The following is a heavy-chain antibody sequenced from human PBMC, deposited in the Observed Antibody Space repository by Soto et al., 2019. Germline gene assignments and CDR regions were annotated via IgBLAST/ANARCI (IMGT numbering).Heavy chain of an antibody. D-gene: IGHD3-22*01. V-gene: IGHV4-30-4*01. CDR3: VSSKMYYYDSSGSEHYYYGMDV. CDR1: GASITSGNYY. CDR2: IYYSANA. Sequence: QVQLQESGPGLVKPSQTLSLTCTVSGASITSGNYYWIWIRQPPGKGLEWIGYIYYSANAYQNPSLKSRVTISRDTSKNQLSLKLSSVTAADTAVYYCVSSKMYYYDSSGSEHYYYGMDVWGQGTTVTVSS. J-gene: IGHJ6*02.